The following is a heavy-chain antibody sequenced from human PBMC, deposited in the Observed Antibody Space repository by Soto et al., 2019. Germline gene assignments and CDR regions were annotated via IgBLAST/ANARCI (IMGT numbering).Heavy chain of an antibody. D-gene: IGHD2-2*01. CDR2: IYYSGST. J-gene: IGHJ4*02. CDR3: ARDRYCRTTRCRRGLTYLDL. V-gene: IGHV4-30-4*01. Sequence: PSETLSLTCNVSGGSFSSSDYYWSWIRQPPGKGLEWIGYIYYSGSTFYNPSLKSRVTVSVDPSKSQFSLKLSSVTAADTAVYYCARDRYCRTTRCRRGLTYLDLWGQGTLVTVSS. CDR1: GGSFSSSDYY.